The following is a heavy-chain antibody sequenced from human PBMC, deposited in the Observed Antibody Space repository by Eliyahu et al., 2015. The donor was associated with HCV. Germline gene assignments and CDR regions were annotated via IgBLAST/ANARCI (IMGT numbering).Heavy chain of an antibody. CDR3: ARGNDFWATEDHYWYFDV. D-gene: IGHD3-3*01. J-gene: IGHJ2*01. Sequence: QVQLQQWGAGLLKPSETLSLTCAVYGGPFSGYYWTWXRXPPGKGLEWIGEINHSGSTNFNPPLKSRVTISVDTSNNQFSLKVSSMTAADTAVYYCARGNDFWATEDHYWYFDVWGRDTLVAVSS. CDR2: INHSGST. CDR1: GGPFSGYY. V-gene: IGHV4-34*02.